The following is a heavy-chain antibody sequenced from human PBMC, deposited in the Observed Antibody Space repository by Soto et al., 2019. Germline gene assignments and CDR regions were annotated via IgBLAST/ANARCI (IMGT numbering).Heavy chain of an antibody. CDR2: ISGSGNSI. Sequence: QVLLVESGGGLVKPGGSLRLSCAASGFTFSDYYMSWIRQAPGMGLEWVSYISGSGNSIYYADSVKGRFTISRDNAKNSLYLQTNSLRVEDTAVYYCATLSTQFDRWGQGNLVTVSS. V-gene: IGHV3-11*01. D-gene: IGHD1-1*01. CDR3: ATLSTQFDR. CDR1: GFTFSDYY. J-gene: IGHJ5*02.